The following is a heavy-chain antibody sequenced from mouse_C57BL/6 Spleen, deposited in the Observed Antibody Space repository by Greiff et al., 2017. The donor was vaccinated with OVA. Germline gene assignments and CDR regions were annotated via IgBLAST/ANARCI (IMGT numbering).Heavy chain of an antibody. D-gene: IGHD1-1*01. CDR3: ARRYYGSSYDYYAMDY. CDR1: GYTFTSYW. CDR2: IDPSDSYT. V-gene: IGHV1-69*01. J-gene: IGHJ4*01. Sequence: VQLQQPGAELVMPGASVKLSCKASGYTFTSYWMHWVKQRPGQGLEWIGEIDPSDSYTNYNQKFKGKSTLTVDKSSSTAYMQLSSLTSEDSAVYYRARRYYGSSYDYYAMDYWGQGTSVTVSS.